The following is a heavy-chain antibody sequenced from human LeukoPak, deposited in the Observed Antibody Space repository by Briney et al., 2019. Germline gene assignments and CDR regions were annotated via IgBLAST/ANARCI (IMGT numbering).Heavy chain of an antibody. CDR1: GYSFTSYW. V-gene: IGHV5-51*01. D-gene: IGHD2-2*01. CDR3: ARRHYCSSTSCPGPYWYFDL. Sequence: GESLKISCKGSGYSFTSYWIGWVRQMPGKVLEWMGFIYPGDSDTRYSPSFQGQVTISADKSISTAYLQWSSLKASDPAMYYCARRHYCSSTSCPGPYWYFDLWGRGPLVPVSS. CDR2: IYPGDSDT. J-gene: IGHJ2*01.